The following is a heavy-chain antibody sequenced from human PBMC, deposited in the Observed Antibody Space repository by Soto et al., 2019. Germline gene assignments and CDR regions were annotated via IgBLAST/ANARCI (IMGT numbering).Heavy chain of an antibody. V-gene: IGHV3-74*03. CDR2: IPSDGSST. Sequence: EVQLVESGGGLVQPGGSLRLSCVASDFTFSYYWMHWVRQDPGKGLVWVSRIPSDGSSTTYADSVNGRFTISRDNAKNRLYLHMASLRVEDTAVYYCASGAVVAFDLWGQGTMVTVSS. J-gene: IGHJ3*01. D-gene: IGHD2-15*01. CDR3: ASGAVVAFDL. CDR1: DFTFSYYW.